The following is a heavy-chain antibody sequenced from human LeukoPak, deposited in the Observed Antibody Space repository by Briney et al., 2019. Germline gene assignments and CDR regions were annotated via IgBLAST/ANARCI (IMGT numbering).Heavy chain of an antibody. CDR2: ISAYNGNT. CDR3: AREGVDYGDSTGWFDP. CDR1: GYTFTSYG. D-gene: IGHD4-17*01. Sequence: ASVKVSCKASGYTFTSYGISWVRQAPGQGLEWMGWISAYNGNTNYAQKLQGRVTMTTDTSTSTAYMELRSLRSDDTAVYYCAREGVDYGDSTGWFDPWGQGTLVTVPS. V-gene: IGHV1-18*01. J-gene: IGHJ5*02.